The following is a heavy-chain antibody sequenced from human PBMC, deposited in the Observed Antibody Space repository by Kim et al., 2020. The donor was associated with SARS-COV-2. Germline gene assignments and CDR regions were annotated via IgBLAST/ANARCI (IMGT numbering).Heavy chain of an antibody. D-gene: IGHD3-3*01. CDR1: GGSISSGGYY. Sequence: SETLCLTCTVSGGSISSGGYYWSWIRQHPGKGLEWIGYIYYSGSTYYNPSLKSRVTISVDTSKNQFSLKLSSVTAADTAVYYCARESYDFSPLIDYWGQGTLVTVSS. CDR3: ARESYDFSPLIDY. V-gene: IGHV4-31*03. CDR2: IYYSGST. J-gene: IGHJ4*02.